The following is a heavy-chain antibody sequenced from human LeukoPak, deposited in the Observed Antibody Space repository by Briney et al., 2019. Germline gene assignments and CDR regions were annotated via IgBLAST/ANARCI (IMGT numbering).Heavy chain of an antibody. CDR3: ARGKGEGILWFGELLKGYFDL. V-gene: IGHV4-61*05. CDR1: GGSISSSSYY. Sequence: SETLSLTCTVSGGSISSSSYYWGWIRQPPGKGLEWIGYIYYSGSTNYNPSLKSRVTISVDTSKNQFSLKLSSVTAADTAVYYCARGKGEGILWFGELLKGYFDLWGRGTLVTVSS. D-gene: IGHD3-10*01. CDR2: IYYSGST. J-gene: IGHJ2*01.